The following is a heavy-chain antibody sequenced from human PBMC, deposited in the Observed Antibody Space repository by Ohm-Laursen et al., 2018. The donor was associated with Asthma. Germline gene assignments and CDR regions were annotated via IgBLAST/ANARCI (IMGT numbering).Heavy chain of an antibody. CDR1: GFTFSTYW. D-gene: IGHD4-17*01. Sequence: SLRFSCAASGFTFSTYWMHWVRQAPGKGLVWVSRVYGDGSNTIYADSVKGRFTISRDNAKNTLYLQMNSLRAEDTAVYYCTRGGHYGSYFDYWGQGTLVTVSS. J-gene: IGHJ4*02. V-gene: IGHV3-74*01. CDR3: TRGGHYGSYFDY. CDR2: VYGDGSNT.